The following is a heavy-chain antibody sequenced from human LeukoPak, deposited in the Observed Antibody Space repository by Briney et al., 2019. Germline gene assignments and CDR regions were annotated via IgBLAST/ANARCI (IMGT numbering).Heavy chain of an antibody. V-gene: IGHV5-51*01. CDR2: IYPGDSDT. J-gene: IGHJ5*02. CDR1: GYSFTSYW. CDR3: ARSTRGRTHKLNWFDP. Sequence: GESLKISCKGSGYSFTSYWIGWVRQMPGKGLEWMGIIYPGDSDTRYSPSLQGQVTISADKSISTAYLQWSSLKASDTAMYYCARSTRGRTHKLNWFDPWGQGTLVTVSS. D-gene: IGHD1-14*01.